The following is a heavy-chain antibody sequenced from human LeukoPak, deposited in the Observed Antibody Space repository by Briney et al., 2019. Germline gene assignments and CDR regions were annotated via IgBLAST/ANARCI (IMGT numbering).Heavy chain of an antibody. J-gene: IGHJ4*02. Sequence: SETLSLTCAFSGYSISSGYYWGWIRQPPGKGLEWIASLYRSVNTYYNPSLKSRATISVDMSKNQISLTLNSVTAADTAVYYCARYRNPSVPTVDYFDYWGQGALVTVSS. CDR3: ARYRNPSVPTVDYFDY. CDR2: LYRSVNT. D-gene: IGHD5-12*01. V-gene: IGHV4-38-2*01. CDR1: GYSISSGYY.